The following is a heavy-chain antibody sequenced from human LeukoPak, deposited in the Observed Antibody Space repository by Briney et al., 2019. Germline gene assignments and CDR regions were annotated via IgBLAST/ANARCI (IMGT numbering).Heavy chain of an antibody. V-gene: IGHV3-30-3*01. CDR1: GFTFSSYA. CDR3: ASSIAAAGTCY. CDR2: ISYDGSNK. D-gene: IGHD6-13*01. J-gene: IGHJ4*02. Sequence: RGSLRLSCAAPGFTFSSYAMHWVRQAPGKGLERVAVISYDGSNKYYADSVKGRFTISRDNSKNTVYLQMNSLRAEDTAVYYCASSIAAAGTCYWGQGTLVTVSS.